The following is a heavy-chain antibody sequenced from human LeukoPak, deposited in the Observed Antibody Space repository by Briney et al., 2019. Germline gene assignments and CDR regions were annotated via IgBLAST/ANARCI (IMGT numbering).Heavy chain of an antibody. CDR2: IYYSGTT. Sequence: SQTLSLTCTVSGGSISSGGNFWSWIRQRPGKGLEWIGFIYYSGTTYSNPSLKSRVAISADTSKNGFSLKLNSLTAADTAVYYCARGGSGSYYSVYYAVDVWGQGTTVTVS. D-gene: IGHD1-26*01. V-gene: IGHV4-31*03. CDR1: GGSISSGGNF. CDR3: ARGGSGSYYSVYYAVDV. J-gene: IGHJ6*02.